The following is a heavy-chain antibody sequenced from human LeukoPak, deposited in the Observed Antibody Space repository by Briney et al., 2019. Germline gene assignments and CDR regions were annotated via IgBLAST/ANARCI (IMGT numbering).Heavy chain of an antibody. Sequence: SQTLSLTCAISGDSVSSNSVAWNWIRQSPSRGLEWLGRTYYKSKWYNDNAISVKSRITINPDTSKNQFSLQLNSVTPEDTAVYYCARDPLNGGLFDYWGQGNLVTVSS. CDR1: GDSVSSNSVA. V-gene: IGHV6-1*01. CDR3: ARDPLNGGLFDY. J-gene: IGHJ4*02. CDR2: TYYKSKWYN. D-gene: IGHD7-27*01.